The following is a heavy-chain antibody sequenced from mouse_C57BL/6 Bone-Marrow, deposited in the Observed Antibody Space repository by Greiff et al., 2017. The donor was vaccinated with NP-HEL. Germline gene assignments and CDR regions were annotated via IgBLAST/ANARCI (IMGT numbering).Heavy chain of an antibody. Sequence: QVQLQQSGPELVRPGVSVKISCKGSGYTFTDYAMHWVKQSHAKSLEWIGVISTYYGDASYNQKFKDKATMTVDHSSRTAYMELARLTSEDSAVYYVARIRNRTTAPRGAYWGQGTQVTVSA. D-gene: IGHD1-2*01. V-gene: IGHV1-67*01. CDR3: ARIRNRTTAPRGAY. CDR2: ISTYYGDA. CDR1: GYTFTDYA. J-gene: IGHJ3*01.